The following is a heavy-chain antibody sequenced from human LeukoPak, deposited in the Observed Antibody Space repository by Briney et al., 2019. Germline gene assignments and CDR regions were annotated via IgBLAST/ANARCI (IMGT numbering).Heavy chain of an antibody. CDR1: GYIFTNYD. Sequence: ASVKVSCKASGYIFTNYDITWVRQAPGQGLEWMGWISTYNGNTDYGEKFQDRVTMTTDTSTSTAYMDLRSLRSDDTAVYYCASGSGSYRTPYYYMDVWGTGTTVTVSS. V-gene: IGHV1-18*01. D-gene: IGHD3-10*01. CDR2: ISTYNGNT. J-gene: IGHJ6*03. CDR3: ASGSGSYRTPYYYMDV.